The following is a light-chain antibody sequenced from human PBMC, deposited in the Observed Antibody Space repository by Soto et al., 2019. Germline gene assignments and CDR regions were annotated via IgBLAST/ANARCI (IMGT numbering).Light chain of an antibody. Sequence: VLTQSPGTLSLSPGERATLSCRAGQSVRSTYLAWYQQKPGQAPRLLIYGGSNRATGIPDRFSGSGSGTDFTLTISRQEPEDSAVYYCQQYDNSPMYTFGQGTKLEIK. CDR1: QSVRSTY. J-gene: IGKJ2*01. V-gene: IGKV3-20*01. CDR2: GGS. CDR3: QQYDNSPMYT.